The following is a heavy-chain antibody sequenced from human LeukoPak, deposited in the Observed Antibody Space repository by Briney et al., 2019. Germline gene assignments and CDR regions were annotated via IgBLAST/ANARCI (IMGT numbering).Heavy chain of an antibody. CDR3: ARGGYYGSGNNFRFDP. D-gene: IGHD3-10*01. Sequence: PSETLSLTCSVSGGSISSSSFYWGWIRQPPGKGLEWIGSISYSGTTYYKPSLRSRLTISVDTSKNHLSLNLTSVTAADTAVYYCARGGYYGSGNNFRFDPWGQGTLVTVSS. CDR1: GGSISSSSFY. V-gene: IGHV4-39*02. J-gene: IGHJ5*02. CDR2: ISYSGTT.